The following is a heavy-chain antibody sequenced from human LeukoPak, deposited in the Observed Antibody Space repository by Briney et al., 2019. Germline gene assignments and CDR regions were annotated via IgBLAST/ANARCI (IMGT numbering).Heavy chain of an antibody. CDR3: TRNDYGEYYFDY. Sequence: GKSLRLSCAASGFTLSDSAIHWVRQAPGRGLEWVAVISKDGVKKTFADSVKGRFTLSRDNYKNTLYLQMNSLRAEDTAVYYCTRNDYGEYYFDYWGPGTLVTVSS. D-gene: IGHD4/OR15-4a*01. CDR2: ISKDGVKK. J-gene: IGHJ4*02. CDR1: GFTLSDSA. V-gene: IGHV3-30-3*01.